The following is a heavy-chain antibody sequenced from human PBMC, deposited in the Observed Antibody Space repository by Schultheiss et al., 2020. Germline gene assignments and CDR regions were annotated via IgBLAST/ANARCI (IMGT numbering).Heavy chain of an antibody. J-gene: IGHJ6*03. CDR3: ARAYPTLDYGSGSFYNAHYYYHMDV. Sequence: GGSLRLSCAASGFIFSDYSMNWIRQAPGRGLEWVANIKQDGSEKYYVDSVKGRFTISRDNAKNSLYLQMNSLRAEDTAVYYCARAYPTLDYGSGSFYNAHYYYHMDVWGEGTTVTVSS. V-gene: IGHV3-7*03. CDR1: GFIFSDYS. D-gene: IGHD3-10*01. CDR2: IKQDGSEK.